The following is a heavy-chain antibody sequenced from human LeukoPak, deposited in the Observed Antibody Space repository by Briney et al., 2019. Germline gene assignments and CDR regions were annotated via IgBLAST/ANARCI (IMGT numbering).Heavy chain of an antibody. V-gene: IGHV3-21*01. Sequence: AGGSLRLSCAASGFTFSSYSMSWVRQAPGKGLEWVSSISSSSSYIYYADSVKGRFTISRDNSKNTLYLQMNSLRAEDTAVYYCAKGPAVTTQYYYMDVWGKGTTVTISS. CDR1: GFTFSSYS. CDR2: ISSSSSYI. J-gene: IGHJ6*03. D-gene: IGHD4-17*01. CDR3: AKGPAVTTQYYYMDV.